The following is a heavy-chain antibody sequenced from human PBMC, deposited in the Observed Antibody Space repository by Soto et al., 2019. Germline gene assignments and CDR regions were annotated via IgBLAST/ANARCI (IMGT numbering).Heavy chain of an antibody. CDR3: ARGPSYSDSYFDY. D-gene: IGHD4-17*01. CDR1: GFSFSTYG. J-gene: IGHJ4*02. CDR2: ISNDGSNK. Sequence: GGSLGLSCAASGFSFSTYGMHWVRQAPGKGLEWVAFISNDGSNKYYADSVKGRFTISRDNSKNTLYLQMNSLRAEDTAVYYCARGPSYSDSYFDYWGQGTLVTVSS. V-gene: IGHV3-30*03.